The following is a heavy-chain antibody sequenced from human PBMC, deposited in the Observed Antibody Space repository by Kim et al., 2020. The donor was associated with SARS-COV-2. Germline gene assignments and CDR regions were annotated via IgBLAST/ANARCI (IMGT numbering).Heavy chain of an antibody. CDR3: AKGTTGSYYSAIDV. Sequence: ADSGKGRFTIPRDNSKNSLYLQMNSLRAEDTAVYYCAKGTTGSYYSAIDVWGQGTPVTVSS. V-gene: IGHV3-30*02. D-gene: IGHD1-1*01. J-gene: IGHJ6*02.